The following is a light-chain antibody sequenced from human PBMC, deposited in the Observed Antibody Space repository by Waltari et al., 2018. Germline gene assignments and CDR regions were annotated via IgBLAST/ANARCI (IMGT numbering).Light chain of an antibody. CDR3: QQSYSTPHT. CDR1: QSISSC. CDR2: AAS. Sequence: DIQMTQSPSSLSASVGDRVTITCRASQSISSCLNWYQQKPGKAPKLLIYAASSLKSGVPSRFSGSGSGTDFTLTISSLQPEDFATYYCQQSYSTPHTFGQGTKLEIK. V-gene: IGKV1-39*01. J-gene: IGKJ2*01.